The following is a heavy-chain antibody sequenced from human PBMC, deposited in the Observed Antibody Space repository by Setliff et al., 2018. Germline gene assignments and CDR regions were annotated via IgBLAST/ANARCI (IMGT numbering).Heavy chain of an antibody. D-gene: IGHD1-1*01. CDR3: RQAVVGRDVFEI. CDR1: GGSFDTYY. V-gene: IGHV4-34*01. J-gene: IGHJ3*02. CDR2: INQSGSG. Sequence: SETLSLTCNVYGGSFDTYYWSWIRQPPGKGLEWFGEINQSGSGDYNPSFKGRVTISVDTSKKQFSLTLTSVTAADTALYYCRQAVVGRDVFEIWGQGTVVTVSS.